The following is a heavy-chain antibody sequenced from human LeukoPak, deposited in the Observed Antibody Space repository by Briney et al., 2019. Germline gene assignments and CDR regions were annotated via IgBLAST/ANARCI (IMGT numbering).Heavy chain of an antibody. CDR2: ISSSGSTI. V-gene: IGHV3-11*01. Sequence: PGGSLRLSCAASGFTFSDYYMSWIRQAPGKGLEWVSYISSSGSTIYYADSVKGRFTISRDNAKNSLYLQMNSLRAEDTAVYYCAREPGEQWLVGEGDHDAFDIWGQGTMVTVSS. CDR1: GFTFSDYY. CDR3: AREPGEQWLVGEGDHDAFDI. J-gene: IGHJ3*02. D-gene: IGHD6-19*01.